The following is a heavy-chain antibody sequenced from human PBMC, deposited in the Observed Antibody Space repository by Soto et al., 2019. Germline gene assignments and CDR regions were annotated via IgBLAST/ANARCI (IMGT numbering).Heavy chain of an antibody. V-gene: IGHV1-69*13. CDR1: GGTFSSYA. CDR3: ARGVGSGGAYYYYGMDG. D-gene: IGHD3-10*01. J-gene: IGHJ6*02. Sequence: EASVKGSCKASGGTFSSYAISWVRQAPGQGLEWMGGIIPIFGTATYAQKFQGRVTITADESTSTAYMELSSLRSEDTAVYYCARGVGSGGAYYYYGMDGGGQSTTVSVTS. CDR2: IIPIFGTA.